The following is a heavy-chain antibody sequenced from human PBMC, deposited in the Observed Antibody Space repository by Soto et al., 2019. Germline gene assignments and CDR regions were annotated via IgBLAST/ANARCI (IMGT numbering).Heavy chain of an antibody. J-gene: IGHJ4*02. CDR1: EFTFSSYE. CDR3: VRFGGAAAGPGDY. Sequence: GGSLRLSCVASEFTFSSYEMNWVRQAPGKGLEWVSYISSFATTIYYTDSVKGRFTISRDNAKKSLYLQMNSLRAEDTAVYYCVRFGGAAAGPGDYWGQGTPVTVSS. CDR2: ISSFATTI. D-gene: IGHD6-13*01. V-gene: IGHV3-48*03.